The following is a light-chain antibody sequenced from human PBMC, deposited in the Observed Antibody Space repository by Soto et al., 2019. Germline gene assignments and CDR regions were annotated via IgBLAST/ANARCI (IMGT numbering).Light chain of an antibody. V-gene: IGLV2-14*03. J-gene: IGLJ3*02. CDR3: MSYIDSTSTHWV. CDR1: SSDVGHPYNY. Sequence: QSALTQPASVSGSPGQSITISCTGTSSDVGHPYNYVSWYQQHPGKAPKLLIFKVSNRPSGISGRFSGSKSGNTASLTISGLQAEAEADYYCMSYIDSTSTHWVLGGGTKLTVL. CDR2: KVS.